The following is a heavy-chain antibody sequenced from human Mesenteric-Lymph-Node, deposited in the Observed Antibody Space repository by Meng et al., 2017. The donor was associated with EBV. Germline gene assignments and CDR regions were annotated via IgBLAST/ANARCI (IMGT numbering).Heavy chain of an antibody. Sequence: GELVESGGGLAKPGGSLRLSCAASGFIFSDFDMSWIRQAPGKGLEWVSYISRSSSSIYYADSVKGRFTISRDNAKNSLYLQMNSLRAEDTAVYYCATGTYYWYYDYWGQGTLVTVSS. D-gene: IGHD3-10*01. CDR1: GFIFSDFD. V-gene: IGHV3-11*01. CDR3: ATGTYYWYYDY. J-gene: IGHJ4*02. CDR2: ISRSSSSI.